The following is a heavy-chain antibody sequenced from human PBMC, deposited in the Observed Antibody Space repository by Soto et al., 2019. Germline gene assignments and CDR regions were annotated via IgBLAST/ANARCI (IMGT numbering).Heavy chain of an antibody. CDR3: ARDTKIPANATHDGR. V-gene: IGHV1-2*02. Sequence: QVEMVQSGAEVKKPGASVKVSCKASGYTFTDYFIHWVRQAPGQGLEWMGWINPNSGGTNYAQKFQGRVTMTRDTSITTVYMDLSRLRSADTATYYCARDTKIPANATHDGRWGQGTLVTVSS. CDR2: INPNSGGT. D-gene: IGHD2-2*01. CDR1: GYTFTDYF. J-gene: IGHJ4*02.